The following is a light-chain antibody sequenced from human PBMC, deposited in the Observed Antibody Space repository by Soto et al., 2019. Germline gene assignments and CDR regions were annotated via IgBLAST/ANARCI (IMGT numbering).Light chain of an antibody. CDR3: AAWDDSLSGWV. CDR2: RNN. V-gene: IGLV1-47*01. CDR1: SSNIGSNY. Sequence: QSVLTQPPSASGTPGQRVTISCSGSSSNIGSNYVYWYQQLPGTAPKLPIYRNNQRHSGVPDLISGSKSGTSASLAISGLRSEDKADYYCAAWDDSLSGWVFGGGTKLTVL. J-gene: IGLJ3*02.